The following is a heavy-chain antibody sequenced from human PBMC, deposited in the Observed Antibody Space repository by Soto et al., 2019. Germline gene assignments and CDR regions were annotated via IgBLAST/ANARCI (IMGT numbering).Heavy chain of an antibody. Sequence: ESGPTLVNPTQTLTLTCTFSGFSLSTSGMCVSWIRQPPGKALEWLALIDWDDDKYYSTSLKTRLTISKDTSKNQVVLTMTNMDPVDTATYYCARNRRRLLWFGEPSRTDYGMDVWGQGTTVTVSS. V-gene: IGHV2-70*01. CDR2: IDWDDDK. J-gene: IGHJ6*02. CDR1: GFSLSTSGMC. CDR3: ARNRRRLLWFGEPSRTDYGMDV. D-gene: IGHD3-10*01.